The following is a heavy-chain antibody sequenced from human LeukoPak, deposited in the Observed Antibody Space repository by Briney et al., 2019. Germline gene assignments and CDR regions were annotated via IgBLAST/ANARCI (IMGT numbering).Heavy chain of an antibody. D-gene: IGHD3-3*02. J-gene: IGHJ4*02. CDR1: GYTFSDFY. CDR2: ITPKSGDT. V-gene: IGHV1-2*02. CDR3: ARIRLADERAWAY. Sequence: ASVKVSCKASGYTFSDFYIHWVRQAPGQGLEYVGWITPKSGDTYSPQRFQGRVTMTRDASISTAYMELSSLRSDDTAVYFCARIRLADERAWAYWGQGTLVTVSS.